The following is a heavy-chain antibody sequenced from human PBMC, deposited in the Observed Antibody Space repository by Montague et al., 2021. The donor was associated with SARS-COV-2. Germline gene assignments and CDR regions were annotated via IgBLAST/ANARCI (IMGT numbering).Heavy chain of an antibody. CDR3: ARLLRSCSNGVCRTYYYYAMDV. CDR2: IYYSGST. D-gene: IGHD2-8*01. Sequence: ETLSLTCTVSGGSISGYYWSWIRQSPGKGLEWIRYIYYSGSTKYNPSLESRVTVSVDRSKNQVSLKLSSVTPADTAVYYCARLLRSCSNGVCRTYYYYAMDVWGQGTTVTVSS. J-gene: IGHJ6*02. V-gene: IGHV4-59*01. CDR1: GGSISGYY.